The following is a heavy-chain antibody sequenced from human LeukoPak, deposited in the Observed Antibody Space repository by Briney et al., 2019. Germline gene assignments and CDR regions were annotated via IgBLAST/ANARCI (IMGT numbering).Heavy chain of an antibody. CDR1: VCPYNRYW. CDR2: IKQDGNEK. D-gene: IGHD4-17*01. Sequence: GGSLSLSCAVSVCPYNRYWMRGVREAPGRGRVWVASIKQDGNEKHYVDSMKSRYTISRDNDKNSLYLQMNSLRAEDTALYYCARDPGEGWFDPWGQGTLVTVSS. V-gene: IGHV3-7*01. J-gene: IGHJ5*02. CDR3: ARDPGEGWFDP.